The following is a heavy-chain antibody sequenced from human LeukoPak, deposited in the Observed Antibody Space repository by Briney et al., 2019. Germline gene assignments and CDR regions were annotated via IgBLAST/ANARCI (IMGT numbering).Heavy chain of an antibody. CDR1: GFTFSSYG. J-gene: IGHJ1*01. D-gene: IGHD2-15*01. V-gene: IGHV3-30*18. CDR3: AKVGYCSGGSCDSGVSVAAFQH. CDR2: ISYDGSNK. Sequence: GSLRLSCAASGFTFSSYGMHWVRQAPGKGLEWVAVISYDGSNKYYADSVKGRFTISRDNSKNTLYLQMNSLRAEDTAVYYCAKVGYCSGGSCDSGVSVAAFQHWGQGTLVTVSS.